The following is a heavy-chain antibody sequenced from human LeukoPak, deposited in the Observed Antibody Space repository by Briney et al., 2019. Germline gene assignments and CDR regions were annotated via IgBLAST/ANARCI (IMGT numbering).Heavy chain of an antibody. Sequence: GGSLRLSCAASGFTFSSYEMNWVRQAPGKGLEWVSYISSSSTMYYADSVKGRFSISRDNSKNTLYLQMNSLRAEDTAVYYCAKGHDYGDPWYFDYWGQGTLVTVSS. V-gene: IGHV3-48*03. CDR2: ISSSSTM. CDR3: AKGHDYGDPWYFDY. D-gene: IGHD4-17*01. J-gene: IGHJ4*02. CDR1: GFTFSSYE.